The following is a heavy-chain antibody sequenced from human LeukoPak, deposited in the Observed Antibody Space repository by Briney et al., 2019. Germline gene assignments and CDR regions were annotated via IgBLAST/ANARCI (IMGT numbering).Heavy chain of an antibody. V-gene: IGHV4-30-2*01. CDR3: ARRYSYVSRYFDL. CDR1: GGSISSGGYY. D-gene: IGHD5-18*01. J-gene: IGHJ2*01. Sequence: SETLSLTCTVSGGSISSGGYYWSWIRQPPGKGLEWIGYIYHSGSTNYNPSLKSRVTISVDTSKNQFSLKLSSVTAADTAVYYCARRYSYVSRYFDLWGRGTLVTVSS. CDR2: IYHSGST.